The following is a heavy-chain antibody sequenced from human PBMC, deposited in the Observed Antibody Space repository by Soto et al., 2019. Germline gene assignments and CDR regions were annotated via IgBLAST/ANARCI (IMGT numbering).Heavy chain of an antibody. J-gene: IGHJ5*02. CDR2: IYYSGST. CDR1: GGSISSGGYY. CDR3: ASRTQVSSSSGDYWFDP. V-gene: IGHV4-31*03. Sequence: SETLSLTCTFSGGSISSGGYYWSWIRQHPGKGLEWIGYIYYSGSTYYNPSLKSRVTISVDTSKNQFSLKLSSVTAADTAVYYCASRTQVSSSSGDYWFDPWGQGTLVTVSS. D-gene: IGHD6-13*01.